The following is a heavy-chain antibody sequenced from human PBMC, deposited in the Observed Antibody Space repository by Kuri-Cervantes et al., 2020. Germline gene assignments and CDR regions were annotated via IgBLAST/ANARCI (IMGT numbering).Heavy chain of an antibody. Sequence: SETLSLTCTVSGGSITNFYWSWIRQPPGRGLEWIGYIYYSGSTNYNPSLKSRVTISVDTSKNQFSLKLSSVTAADTAVYYCARESRVDGDLDYWGQGTLVTVSS. V-gene: IGHV4-59*01. CDR3: ARESRVDGDLDY. J-gene: IGHJ4*02. CDR1: GGSITNFY. CDR2: IYYSGST. D-gene: IGHD4-17*01.